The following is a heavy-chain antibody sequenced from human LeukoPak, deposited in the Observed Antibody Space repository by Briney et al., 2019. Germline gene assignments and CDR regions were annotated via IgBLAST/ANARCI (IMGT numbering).Heavy chain of an antibody. CDR1: GFTFSIYS. D-gene: IGHD3-10*01. J-gene: IGHJ4*02. CDR3: ARDLYPGY. Sequence: GGSLRLSCVGSGFTFSIYSMIWVRQAPGKGLEWVSYISSSNIIHYTDSVKGRFTISRDNAKNSLYLQMNSLRVEDTAVYYCARDLYPGYWGQGTLVIVSS. CDR2: ISSSNII. V-gene: IGHV3-48*01.